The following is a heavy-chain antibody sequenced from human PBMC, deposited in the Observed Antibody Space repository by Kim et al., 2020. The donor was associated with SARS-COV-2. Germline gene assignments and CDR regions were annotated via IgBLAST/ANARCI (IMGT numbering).Heavy chain of an antibody. CDR3: ASPYCGGDCYYYYGMDV. CDR2: IIPIFGTA. Sequence: SVKVSCKASGGTFSSYAISWVRQAPGQGLEWMGGIIPIFGTANYAQKFQGRVTITADESTSTAYMELSSLRSEDTAVYYCASPYCGGDCYYYYGMDVWGQGTTVTVSS. J-gene: IGHJ6*02. V-gene: IGHV1-69*13. CDR1: GGTFSSYA. D-gene: IGHD2-21*02.